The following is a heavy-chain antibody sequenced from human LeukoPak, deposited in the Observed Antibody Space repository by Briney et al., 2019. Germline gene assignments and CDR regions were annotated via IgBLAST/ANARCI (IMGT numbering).Heavy chain of an antibody. Sequence: SQTLSLTCAISGDSVSNNCAAWNWLTQSPSRGLEWQGRTYYRSKWFNEYATSVKSRITINPDTSKNQFSLQLNSVTPEDTAVYYCARELRLGHHDQWGQGTLVTVSS. CDR2: TYYRSKWFN. CDR3: ARELRLGHHDQ. J-gene: IGHJ5*02. D-gene: IGHD6-19*01. V-gene: IGHV6-1*01. CDR1: GDSVSNNCAA.